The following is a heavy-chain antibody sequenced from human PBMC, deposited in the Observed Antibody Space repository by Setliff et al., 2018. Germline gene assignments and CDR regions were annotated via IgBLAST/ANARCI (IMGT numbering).Heavy chain of an antibody. CDR3: ARDPKLVGAPERAFDY. CDR2: IDPNSGVT. CDR1: GYTFTINH. J-gene: IGHJ4*02. D-gene: IGHD1-26*01. Sequence: ASVKVSCKASGYTFTINHLYWVRQAPGQGLECMGWIDPNSGVTHYGQKFQGRVTMTRDTSISTAYMELSRLKYDDTAVYYCARDPKLVGAPERAFDYWGQGTQVTVSS. V-gene: IGHV1-2*02.